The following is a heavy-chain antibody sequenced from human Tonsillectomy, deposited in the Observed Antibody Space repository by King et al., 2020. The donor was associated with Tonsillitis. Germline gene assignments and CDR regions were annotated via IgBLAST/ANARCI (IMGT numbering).Heavy chain of an antibody. Sequence: VQLVQSGAEVKKPGSSVMVSCKTSGGTFSSYAISWVRQAPGQGLEWMGRIIPMLNITKYAQKSQGRVTITADKSRSTAHMDLSSLRSEDTAVYYCARDVYQLLFPWFDSWGQGTLVTVSS. J-gene: IGHJ5*01. CDR3: ARDVYQLLFPWFDS. CDR1: GGTFSSYA. CDR2: IIPMLNIT. D-gene: IGHD2-2*01. V-gene: IGHV1-69*04.